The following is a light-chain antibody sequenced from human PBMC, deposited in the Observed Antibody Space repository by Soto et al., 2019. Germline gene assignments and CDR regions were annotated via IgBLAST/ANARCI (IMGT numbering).Light chain of an antibody. V-gene: IGLV1-47*02. CDR1: SSNIGSNY. CDR3: AAWDDSLSGSYV. Sequence: QSVLTQPPSASGTPGQRVTSSCSGSSSNIGSNYVYWYQQLPGTAPKLLIYSNNQRPSGVPDRFSGSKSGTSASLAISGLRSEDEADYYCAAWDDSLSGSYVFGTGTKVTV. J-gene: IGLJ1*01. CDR2: SNN.